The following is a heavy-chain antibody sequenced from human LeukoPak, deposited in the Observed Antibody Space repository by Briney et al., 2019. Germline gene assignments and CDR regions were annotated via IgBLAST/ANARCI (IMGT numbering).Heavy chain of an antibody. D-gene: IGHD3-3*01. CDR1: GFTFSSYG. CDR3: ARSSGAWAYYDFWSGTL. CDR2: ILSDGSKE. Sequence: GGSLRLSCAASGFTFSSYGMHWVRQAPGKGLEWVAVILSDGSKEFYTDSVKGRFTISRDNSKNTLYLQMNSLRAEDTAVYYCARSSGAWAYYDFWSGTLWGQGTLVTVSS. J-gene: IGHJ4*02. V-gene: IGHV3-30*19.